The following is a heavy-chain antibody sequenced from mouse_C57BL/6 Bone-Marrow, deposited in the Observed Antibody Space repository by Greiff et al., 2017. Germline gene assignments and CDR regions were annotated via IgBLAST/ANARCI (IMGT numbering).Heavy chain of an antibody. J-gene: IGHJ4*01. CDR1: GYTFTSYN. CDR3: ARGYDYDYAMDY. D-gene: IGHD2-4*01. V-gene: IGHV1-12*01. CDR2: IYPGNGDT. Sequence: QVQLQQSGAELVRPGASVKMSCKASGYTFTSYNMHWVKQTPRQGLEWIGAIYPGNGDTSYNQKFKGKATLTVDKSSSTAYMQLNSLTSEDSAVYYCARGYDYDYAMDYWGQGTSVTVSS.